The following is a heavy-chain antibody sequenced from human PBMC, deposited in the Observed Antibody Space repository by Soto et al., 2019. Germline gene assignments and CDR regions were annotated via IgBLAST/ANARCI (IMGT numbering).Heavy chain of an antibody. D-gene: IGHD4-17*01. J-gene: IGHJ6*02. CDR3: ATGYGDFYGMDV. V-gene: IGHV1-24*01. Sequence: QVQLVQSGAEVKKPGASVKVSCKVSGYTLTELSMHWVRQAPGKGLEWMGGFDPEDGETIYAQKFQGRVTMXEXXSTDTAYMELSSLRSEDTAVYYCATGYGDFYGMDVWGQGTTVTVSS. CDR2: FDPEDGET. CDR1: GYTLTELS.